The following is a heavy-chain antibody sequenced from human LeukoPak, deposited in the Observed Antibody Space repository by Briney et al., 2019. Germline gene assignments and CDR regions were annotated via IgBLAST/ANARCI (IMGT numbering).Heavy chain of an antibody. CDR3: ARSPVPTYYYGSGSPNWFDP. D-gene: IGHD3-10*01. CDR1: GGSISSYY. Sequence: SETLSLTCTVSGGSISSYYWSWIRQPAGKGLEWIGRIYTSGSTNYNPSLKSRVTISVDTSKNQFSLKLSSVAAADTAVYYCARSPVPTYYYGSGSPNWFDPWGQGTLVTVSS. V-gene: IGHV4-4*07. CDR2: IYTSGST. J-gene: IGHJ5*02.